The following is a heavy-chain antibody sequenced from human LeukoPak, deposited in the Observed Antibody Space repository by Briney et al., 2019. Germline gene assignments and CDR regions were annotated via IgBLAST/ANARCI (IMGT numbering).Heavy chain of an antibody. D-gene: IGHD1-26*01. CDR3: VRRGLDGSYLDY. CDR1: GFSLTSSGVG. V-gene: IGHV2-5*01. CDR2: IYWNDEK. J-gene: IGHJ4*02. Sequence: SGPTLVNPTQTLTLTCTFSGFSLTSSGVGVGWIRQPPGKALEWLTLIYWNDEKHYSPSLRTRLTITKGTSHNQVVLTLTNVDPVDTATYYCVRRGLDGSYLDYWGQGTLVTVSS.